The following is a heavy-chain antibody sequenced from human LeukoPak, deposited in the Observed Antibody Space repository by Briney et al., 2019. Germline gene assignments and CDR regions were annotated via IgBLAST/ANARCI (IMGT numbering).Heavy chain of an antibody. CDR3: ARDRVYYYDSSGYSSDAFDI. V-gene: IGHV1-3*01. CDR2: INAGNGNT. J-gene: IGHJ3*02. D-gene: IGHD3-22*01. CDR1: GYTFTSYA. Sequence: ASVKVSCKASGYTFTSYAMHWVRQAPGQRLEWMGWINAGNGNTKYSQKFQGRVTITRDTSASTAYMELSSLRSEDTAVYYCARDRVYYYDSSGYSSDAFDIWGQGTMVTVSS.